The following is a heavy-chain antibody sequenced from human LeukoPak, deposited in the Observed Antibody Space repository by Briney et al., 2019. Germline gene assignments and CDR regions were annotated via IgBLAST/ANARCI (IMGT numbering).Heavy chain of an antibody. D-gene: IGHD6-13*01. CDR3: ARERYSSSYYYYYFGMDV. CDR1: GFTFSDYY. J-gene: IGHJ6*02. Sequence: PGGSLRLSCAASGFTFSDYYMSWVRQAPGKGLEWVSYISSSGSTIYYADSVKGRFTISRDKAKNSLYLQMNSLRAEDTAVYYCARERYSSSYYYYYFGMDVWGQGTTVTVSS. CDR2: ISSSGSTI. V-gene: IGHV3-11*01.